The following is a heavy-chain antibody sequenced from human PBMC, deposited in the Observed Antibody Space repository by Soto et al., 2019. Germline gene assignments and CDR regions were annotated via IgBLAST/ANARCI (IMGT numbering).Heavy chain of an antibody. CDR3: ARGDYYDRRFDS. D-gene: IGHD3-22*01. V-gene: IGHV3-7*03. J-gene: IGHJ4*02. CDR1: GFTFSSYS. Sequence: EVQLVESGGGLVKPGGSLRLSCAASGFTFSSYSMNWVRQAPGKGLEWVADIKQDGSEKYYVDSLKGRFTISRDNAKNSLYLQMNSLRAEDTAVYYCARGDYYDRRFDSWGQGTLVTVSS. CDR2: IKQDGSEK.